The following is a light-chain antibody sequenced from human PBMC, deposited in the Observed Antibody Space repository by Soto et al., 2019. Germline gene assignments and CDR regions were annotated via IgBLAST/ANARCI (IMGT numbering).Light chain of an antibody. Sequence: DIQMTQSPSSLSASVGDRVTITCQASQDISTFLNWYQHKPGKAPKLLIYDASNLQTGVPRRFSGSQTGTEFTLTISGLQPDDYASYFCLQYDSYPYSFGQGTKVDIK. J-gene: IGKJ2*01. CDR2: DAS. CDR1: QDISTF. CDR3: LQYDSYPYS. V-gene: IGKV1-33*01.